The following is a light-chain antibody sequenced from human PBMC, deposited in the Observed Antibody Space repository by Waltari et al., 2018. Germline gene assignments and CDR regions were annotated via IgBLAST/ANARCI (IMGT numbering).Light chain of an antibody. CDR1: RSVLSMSNIRNY. J-gene: IGKJ5*01. V-gene: IGKV4-1*01. Sequence: DIEMTQSPESLAVSLGERSTINCKSGRSVLSMSNIRNYLAWYQHKPGQPPKTLIYWASTRTSGVPARFIGSGSGTDFTLTITSLQAEDVAVYYCQQHYSNPVFGQGTRLELK. CDR2: WAS. CDR3: QQHYSNPV.